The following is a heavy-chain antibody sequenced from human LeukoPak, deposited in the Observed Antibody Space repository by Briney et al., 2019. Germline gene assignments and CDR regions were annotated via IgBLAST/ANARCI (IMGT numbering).Heavy chain of an antibody. D-gene: IGHD5-18*01. CDR2: ISYDGSNK. J-gene: IGHJ4*02. CDR1: GFTFSSYG. CDR3: ALERRYSYGYSIDY. V-gene: IGHV3-30*03. Sequence: PGGSLRLSCAASGFTFSSYGMHWVRQAPGKGLEWVAVISYDGSNKYYADSVKGRFTISRDNAKNTLYLQMNSLRAEDTAVYYCALERRYSYGYSIDYWGQGTLVTVSS.